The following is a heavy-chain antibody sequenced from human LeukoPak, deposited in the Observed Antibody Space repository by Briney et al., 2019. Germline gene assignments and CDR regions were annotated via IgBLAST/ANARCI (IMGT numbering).Heavy chain of an antibody. CDR3: ARLIPDDYDVNWFDP. J-gene: IGHJ5*02. CDR2: ISSSGSTI. CDR1: GFTFSSYE. Sequence: GGSLRLSCAASGFTFSSYEMNWVRQAPGKGLEWVSYISSSGSTIYYADSVKGRFTISRDNAKNSLYLQMNSLRAEDTAVYYCARLIPDDYDVNWFDPWGQGTLVTVSS. V-gene: IGHV3-48*03. D-gene: IGHD4-17*01.